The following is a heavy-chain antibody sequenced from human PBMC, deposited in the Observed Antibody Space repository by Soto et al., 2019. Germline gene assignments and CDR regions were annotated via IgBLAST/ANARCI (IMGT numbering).Heavy chain of an antibody. V-gene: IGHV4-39*01. CDR1: GGSISSSSYY. CDR2: IYYSGST. D-gene: IGHD4-17*01. Sequence: SETLSLTCTVSGGSISSSSYYWGWIRQPPGKGLEWIGSIYYSGSTYYNPSLKSRVTISVDTSKNQFSLKLSSVTAADTAVYYCARRTENDYGDYGHYDYWGQGTLVTVSS. CDR3: ARRTENDYGDYGHYDY. J-gene: IGHJ4*02.